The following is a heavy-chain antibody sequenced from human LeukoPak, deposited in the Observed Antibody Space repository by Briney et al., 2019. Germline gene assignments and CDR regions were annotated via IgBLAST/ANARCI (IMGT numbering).Heavy chain of an antibody. CDR3: ARATSDGRTFDY. CDR1: GGSIISSDYF. D-gene: IGHD1-26*01. CDR2: IYYDGAT. J-gene: IGHJ4*02. Sequence: PSETLSLTCSVSGGSIISSDYFWGWIRQPPGKGLEWIGTIYYDGATQYNPSLKSRVTMSVDTSQNQFSLKLNSVTAADTAVYYCARATSDGRTFDYWGQGTLVTVSS. V-gene: IGHV4-39*07.